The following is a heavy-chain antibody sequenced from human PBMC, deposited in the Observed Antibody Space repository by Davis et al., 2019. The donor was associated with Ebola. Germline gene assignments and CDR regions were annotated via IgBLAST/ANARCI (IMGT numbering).Heavy chain of an antibody. CDR1: GFTFTTST. CDR2: ISSDGSRE. J-gene: IGHJ5*02. D-gene: IGHD2-2*01. V-gene: IGHV3-30*03. Sequence: GESLKISCVASGFTFTTSTMHWVRQAPGKGLEWVALISSDGSREYYADSVEGRFTISRDNAKNTVYLQMNSLRAEDTAVYYCARVLSKNALDPWGQGTLVTVSS. CDR3: ARVLSKNALDP.